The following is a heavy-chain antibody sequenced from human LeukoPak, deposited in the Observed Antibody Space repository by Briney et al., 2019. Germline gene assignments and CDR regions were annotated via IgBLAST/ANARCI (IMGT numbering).Heavy chain of an antibody. V-gene: IGHV3-23*01. CDR3: AQDPPRRAAGTGVY. CDR2: ISGSGGST. CDR1: GFTFSSYA. J-gene: IGHJ4*02. Sequence: GSLRLSCAASGFTFSSYAMSWVRQAPGKGLEWVSGISGSGGSTYYADSVKGRFTISRDNSKNTLYLQMNSLRAEDTAVYYCAQDPPRRAAGTGVYWGQGTLVTVSS. D-gene: IGHD1-1*01.